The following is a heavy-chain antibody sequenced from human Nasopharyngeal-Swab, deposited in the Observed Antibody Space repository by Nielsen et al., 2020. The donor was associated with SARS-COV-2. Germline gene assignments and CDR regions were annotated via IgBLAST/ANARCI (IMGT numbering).Heavy chain of an antibody. CDR1: GLTFRNAW. D-gene: IGHD4-17*01. V-gene: IGHV3-15*01. J-gene: IGHJ6*02. CDR2: IKSKTDGGAT. CDR3: TTYYGDSHSYFYYHAMDV. Sequence: GESLKISCAASGLTFRNAWMNWVRQVPGRGLEWVGHIKSKTDGGATDYAAPVKGRFSISRDDSKNTIYVQMNSLKTEDTAVYYCTTYYGDSHSYFYYHAMDVWGQGTTVTVSS.